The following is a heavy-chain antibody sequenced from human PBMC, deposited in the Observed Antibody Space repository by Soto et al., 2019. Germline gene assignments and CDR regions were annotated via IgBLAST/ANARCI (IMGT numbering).Heavy chain of an antibody. D-gene: IGHD6-19*01. J-gene: IGHJ5*02. Sequence: TLSLTCTVSRGSISSGGYYWSWIRQHPGKGLEWIGYIYYSGSTYYNPSLKSRVTISVDTSKNQFSLKLSSVTAADTAVYYCARDQYSSGWYGENWFDPWGQGTLVTVSS. CDR1: RGSISSGGYY. CDR2: IYYSGST. CDR3: ARDQYSSGWYGENWFDP. V-gene: IGHV4-31*03.